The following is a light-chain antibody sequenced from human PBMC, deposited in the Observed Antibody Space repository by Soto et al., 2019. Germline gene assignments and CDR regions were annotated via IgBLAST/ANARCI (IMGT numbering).Light chain of an antibody. CDR2: DVS. V-gene: IGLV2-11*01. CDR1: SSDVGGYNY. Sequence: QSALTQPRSVSGSPGQSVTISCTGTSSDVGGYNYVSWYQQHPGKVPKLRIFDVSKRPSGVPDRFSGSKSGNTASLTISGLQAEDEADYHCCSYAGSYILIFGGGTKLTVL. J-gene: IGLJ2*01. CDR3: CSYAGSYILI.